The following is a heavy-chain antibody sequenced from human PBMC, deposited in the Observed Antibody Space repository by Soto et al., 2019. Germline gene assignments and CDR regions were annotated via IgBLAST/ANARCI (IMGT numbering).Heavy chain of an antibody. J-gene: IGHJ1*01. CDR2: ISYDGSNK. CDR3: AKVPRQWLVRAEYFEH. D-gene: IGHD6-19*01. CDR1: GFTFSSYG. Sequence: QVQLVESGGGVVQPGRSLRLSCAASGFTFSSYGMHWVRQAPGKGLEWVAVISYDGSNKYYADSVKGRFTISRDNSKNTLYLQMNSLRGEGTAVYYCAKVPRQWLVRAEYFEHWGQGTLVTVSS. V-gene: IGHV3-30*18.